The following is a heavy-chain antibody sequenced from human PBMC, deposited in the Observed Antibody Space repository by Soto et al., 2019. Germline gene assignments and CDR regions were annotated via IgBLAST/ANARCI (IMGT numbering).Heavy chain of an antibody. J-gene: IGHJ4*02. V-gene: IGHV3-53*01. Sequence: PGGSLRLSCAASGFTVSTNYMSWVRQAPGKGLEWVSAFYGGGTTYYADSVKGRFTISRDNSKNTVYLQMNSLRAEDTAVYYCARATTETTIFDYWGQGTLVTVSS. D-gene: IGHD4-17*01. CDR2: FYGGGTT. CDR1: GFTVSTNY. CDR3: ARATTETTIFDY.